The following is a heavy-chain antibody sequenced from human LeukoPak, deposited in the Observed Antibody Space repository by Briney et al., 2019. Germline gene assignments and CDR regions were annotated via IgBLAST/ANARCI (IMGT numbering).Heavy chain of an antibody. CDR2: INPNSGGT. V-gene: IGHV1-2*02. CDR1: GYTFTGYY. Sequence: ASVKVSCKATGYTFTGYYMHWVRQAPGQGLEWMGWINPNSGGTNYAQKFQGRVTMTRDTSISTAYMELSRLRSDDTAVYYCARGGVALSYYGMDVWGQGTTVTVSS. D-gene: IGHD2-8*01. CDR3: ARGGVALSYYGMDV. J-gene: IGHJ6*02.